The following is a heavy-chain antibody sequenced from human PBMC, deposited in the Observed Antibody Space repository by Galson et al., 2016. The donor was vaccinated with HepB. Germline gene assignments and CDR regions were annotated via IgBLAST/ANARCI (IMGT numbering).Heavy chain of an antibody. CDR1: GFAFSNYT. D-gene: IGHD6-19*01. J-gene: IGHJ6*04. CDR3: VRGSYSSDWYRTSAYDFGMDV. V-gene: IGHV3-30*01. CDR2: ITYDERRD. Sequence: SLRLSCAASGFAFSNYTIHWVRQAPGKGLEWAARITYDERRDYADSVQDRFTVSRDNSKNTVSLQMNTLTAEDTAVYFCVRGSYSSDWYRTSAYDFGMDVWGKGTPVTVSS.